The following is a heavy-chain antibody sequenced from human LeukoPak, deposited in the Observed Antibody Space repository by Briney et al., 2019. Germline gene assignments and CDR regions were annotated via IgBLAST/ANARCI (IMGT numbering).Heavy chain of an antibody. CDR1: GFTFSGYW. V-gene: IGHV3-7*01. J-gene: IGHJ4*02. CDR2: IKQDGSAK. CDR3: ARSRFDN. Sequence: GGSLRLSCAASGFTFSGYWMSWVRQAPGKGLEWVANIKQDGSAKNYGDPVKGRFTISRDNAKNSLYLQMNSLRVEDTAVYYCARSRFDNWGQGALVTVSS.